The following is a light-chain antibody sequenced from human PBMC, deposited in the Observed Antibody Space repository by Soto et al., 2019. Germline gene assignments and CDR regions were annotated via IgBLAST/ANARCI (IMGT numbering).Light chain of an antibody. Sequence: QSALTQPRSVSGSPGQSVTISCTGTSSDVGGSNYVSWYQQHPGKAPKLIVFDVNKRPSGVPYRFSGSKSGYTASLTISGLQADDDSDYYCCAYAGSYPLYVFGTGTKLTVL. CDR3: CAYAGSYPLYV. V-gene: IGLV2-11*01. CDR2: DVN. J-gene: IGLJ1*01. CDR1: SSDVGGSNY.